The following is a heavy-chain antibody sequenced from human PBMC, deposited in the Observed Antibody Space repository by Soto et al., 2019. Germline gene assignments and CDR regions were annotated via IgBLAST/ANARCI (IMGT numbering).Heavy chain of an antibody. CDR1: GFTFNRYA. Sequence: GGSLRLSCAASGFTFNRYAMSWVRQAPGKGLEWVSAITSSGENTDYANAVKGRFTISRDNSKNTLYLQLSSLTAEDTAVYYCAKDRRRHYSSESYYMRSFDSWGQGTLVTVSS. CDR3: AKDRRRHYSSESYYMRSFDS. V-gene: IGHV3-23*01. D-gene: IGHD3-10*01. J-gene: IGHJ4*02. CDR2: ITSSGENT.